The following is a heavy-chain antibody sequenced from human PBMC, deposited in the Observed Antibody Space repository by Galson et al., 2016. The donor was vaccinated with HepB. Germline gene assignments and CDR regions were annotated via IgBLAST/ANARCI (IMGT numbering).Heavy chain of an antibody. CDR2: TTGTNTYT. CDR1: GSTFSSYS. V-gene: IGHV3-21*01. Sequence: SLRLSCAASGSTFSSYSIHWVRQAPGEGLEWVSRTTGTNTYTYYADSVKGRFTISRDNAKNSLYLQMNSLRAEDTAVYYCARDKSVFGAIDYWGQGTLVTVSS. CDR3: ARDKSVFGAIDY. J-gene: IGHJ4*02. D-gene: IGHD3-10*01.